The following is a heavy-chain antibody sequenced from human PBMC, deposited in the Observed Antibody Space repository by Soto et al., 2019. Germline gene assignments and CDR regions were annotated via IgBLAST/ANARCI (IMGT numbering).Heavy chain of an antibody. CDR3: ARDQGNSSSWPIDF. V-gene: IGHV1-2*04. D-gene: IGHD6-13*01. J-gene: IGHJ4*02. CDR1: GYIFTYYY. Sequence: VASVKVSCKTSGYIFTYYYIHWVRQAPGQGLEWMGYINPKNGDTTYEQKFQGWVTMTRDTSVNTAYIDLRSLRFNDTAVYYCARDQGNSSSWPIDFWGQGTQVTVSS. CDR2: INPKNGDT.